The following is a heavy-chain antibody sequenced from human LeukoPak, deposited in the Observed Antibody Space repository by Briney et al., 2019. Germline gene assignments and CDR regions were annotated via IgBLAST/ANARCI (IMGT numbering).Heavy chain of an antibody. Sequence: GGSLRLSCAASGFSFSNSWMHWVRQAPGKGLERVSGISWNSDNIGYADSVKGRFTISRDSAKSSLFLQMNSLRPEDTALYYCVKDMGITGYGWFDSWGQGTLVTVSP. D-gene: IGHD1-20*01. CDR3: VKDMGITGYGWFDS. J-gene: IGHJ5*01. CDR2: ISWNSDNI. CDR1: GFSFSNSW. V-gene: IGHV3-9*01.